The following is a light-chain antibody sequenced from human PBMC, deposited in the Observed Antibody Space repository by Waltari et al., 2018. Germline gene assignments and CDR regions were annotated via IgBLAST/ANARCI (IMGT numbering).Light chain of an antibody. J-gene: IGKJ1*01. Sequence: DIQMTQSPSSVSASVGDRVTITCRASQGISSWLAWYQQKPGQPPKLLFYWASTRHSGVPDRFSGSGSATDFTLTISSLQAEDVAVYYCQQYYSRRTFGQGTRVEIK. V-gene: IGKV1-27*01. CDR1: QGISSW. CDR3: QQYYSRRT. CDR2: WAS.